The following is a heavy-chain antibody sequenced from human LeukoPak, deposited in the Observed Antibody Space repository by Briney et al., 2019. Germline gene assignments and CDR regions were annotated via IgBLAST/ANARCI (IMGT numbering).Heavy chain of an antibody. CDR3: VRDKDYGDSIDY. J-gene: IGHJ4*02. D-gene: IGHD4-17*01. V-gene: IGHV3-48*04. CDR2: IDSSSSTR. CDR1: GFTFSSYN. Sequence: GGSLRLSCAASGFTFSSYNMNWVRQAPGKGLEWVSYIDSSSSTRYYADSVKGRFTISRDNAKNSLYLQMNSLRAEDTAVYYCVRDKDYGDSIDYWGQGTLVTVSS.